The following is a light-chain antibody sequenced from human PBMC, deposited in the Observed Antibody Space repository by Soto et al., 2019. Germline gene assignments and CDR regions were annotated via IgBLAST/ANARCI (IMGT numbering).Light chain of an antibody. V-gene: IGKV3-20*01. Sequence: EVVLTQSPGTLSLSPGERATLSCRASQSVSATYIAWYQQKSGQAPRLLLYGASSRATGIPDRFSGSGSGTEFTLTIGRLEPEDFATYYCQQYGNSPRAFGQGTKVEIK. J-gene: IGKJ1*01. CDR3: QQYGNSPRA. CDR2: GAS. CDR1: QSVSATY.